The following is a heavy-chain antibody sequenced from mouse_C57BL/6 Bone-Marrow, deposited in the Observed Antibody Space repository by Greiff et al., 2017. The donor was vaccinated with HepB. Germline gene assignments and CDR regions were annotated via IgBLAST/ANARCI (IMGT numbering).Heavy chain of an antibody. CDR2: IDPEDGDT. Sequence: VQLQQSGAELVRPGASVKLSCTASGFNIKDYYMHWVKQRPEQGLEWIGRIDPEDGDTEYAPKFQGKATMTADTSSNTAYLQLSSLTSEDTAVYYCAREDWDGAWFAYWGQGTLVTVSA. V-gene: IGHV14-1*01. CDR3: AREDWDGAWFAY. J-gene: IGHJ3*01. CDR1: GFNIKDYY. D-gene: IGHD4-1*01.